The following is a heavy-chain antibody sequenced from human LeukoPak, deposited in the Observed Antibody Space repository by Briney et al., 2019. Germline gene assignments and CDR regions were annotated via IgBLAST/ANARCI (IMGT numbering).Heavy chain of an antibody. CDR3: ARIDAVAATPTSFDY. D-gene: IGHD6-19*01. CDR1: GGSFSGYY. CDR2: INHSGST. Sequence: PSETLSLTCAVYGGSFSGYYWSWIRQPPGKGLEWIGEINHSGSTNYNPSPKSRVTISVDTSKNQFSLKLSSVTAADTAVYYCARIDAVAATPTSFDYWGQGTLVTVSS. V-gene: IGHV4-34*01. J-gene: IGHJ4*02.